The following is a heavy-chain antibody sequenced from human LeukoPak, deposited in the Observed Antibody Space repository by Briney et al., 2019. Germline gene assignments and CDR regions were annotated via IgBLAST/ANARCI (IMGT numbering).Heavy chain of an antibody. CDR2: ISGSGGST. J-gene: IGHJ4*02. Sequence: PGGSLRLSCAASGFTFSGYAMSWVRQAPGKGLEWVSAISGSGGSTYYADSVKGRFTISRDNSKNTLYLQMNSLRAEDTAVYYCAKDLDDFWSGYYSGVLNWGQGTLVTVSS. D-gene: IGHD3-3*01. V-gene: IGHV3-23*01. CDR3: AKDLDDFWSGYYSGVLN. CDR1: GFTFSGYA.